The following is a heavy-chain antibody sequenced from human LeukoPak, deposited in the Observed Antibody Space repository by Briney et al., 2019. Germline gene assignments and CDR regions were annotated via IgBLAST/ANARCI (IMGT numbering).Heavy chain of an antibody. CDR2: INHSGST. CDR3: ARGRGGSYYYGGSDAFDI. Sequence: SETLSLTCAVYGGSFSGYYWSWIRQPPGKGLEWIGEINHSGSTNYNPSLKSRVTISVDTSKNQFSLKLSSVTAADTAVYYCARGRGGSYYYGGSDAFDIWGQGTLVTVSS. J-gene: IGHJ3*02. CDR1: GGSFSGYY. D-gene: IGHD1-26*01. V-gene: IGHV4-34*01.